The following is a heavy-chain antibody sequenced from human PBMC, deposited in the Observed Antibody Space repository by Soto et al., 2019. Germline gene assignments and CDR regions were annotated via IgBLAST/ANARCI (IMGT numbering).Heavy chain of an antibody. CDR1: GGSMDKNY. V-gene: IGHV4-59*01. Sequence: SETLSLTCTVSGGSMDKNYWSWIRQAPGKGLEWIGYIYYSGGTNYNPSLKSLVTMSLDTSENQFSQKLRPVTAADTAVYYSARAHCTRVTCYYWSFDTWGRGTLVTVSS. D-gene: IGHD2-8*02. CDR2: IYYSGGT. J-gene: IGHJ2*01. CDR3: ARAHCTRVTCYYWSFDT.